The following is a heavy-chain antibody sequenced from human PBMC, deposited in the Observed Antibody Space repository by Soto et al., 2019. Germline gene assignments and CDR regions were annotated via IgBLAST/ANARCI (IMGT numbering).Heavy chain of an antibody. CDR1: GFTFRTND. CDR3: ARGWLRRGYLDF. D-gene: IGHD5-12*01. V-gene: IGHV3-13*04. Sequence: EEELVESGGGLVQPGGSLRLSCAASGFTFRTNDMHWVRQAPGNGLEWVAGIGTAADTYYPDSVKGRFTISRDNAKSSLYLQMKSLRAGDTAVYYCARGWLRRGYLDFWGQGTLVTVSS. CDR2: IGTAADT. J-gene: IGHJ4*02.